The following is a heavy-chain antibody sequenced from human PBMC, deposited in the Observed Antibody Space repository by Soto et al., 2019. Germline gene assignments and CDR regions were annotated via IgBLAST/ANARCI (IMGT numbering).Heavy chain of an antibody. CDR1: GFTIIQTY. V-gene: IGHV3-66*01. CDR2: LYSGDST. CDR3: ASSRGTYNDF. D-gene: IGHD3-16*01. Sequence: GGSLRLSCAASGFTIIQTYMGWVRQAPGKGLEWVSLLYSGDSTYYADSVKGRFTISRDNSRTKLYLQMNSLRAEDTAMYYCASSRGTYNDFWGQGTLVTVSS. J-gene: IGHJ4*02.